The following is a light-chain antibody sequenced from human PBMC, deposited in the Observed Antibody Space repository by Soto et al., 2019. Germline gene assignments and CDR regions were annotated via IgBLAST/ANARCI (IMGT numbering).Light chain of an antibody. J-gene: IGLJ3*02. CDR3: CSHVGGSSPQWV. V-gene: IGLV2-23*02. CDR1: SNDVGGYNL. Sequence: QSALTQPASVSGSPGQSITISCTGTSNDVGGYNLVSWFQQHPGKAPKLMISEVNKRPSWVSNRFSGSKSANTASLTISGLQAEDEADYYCCSHVGGSSPQWVFGGGTKVTVL. CDR2: EVN.